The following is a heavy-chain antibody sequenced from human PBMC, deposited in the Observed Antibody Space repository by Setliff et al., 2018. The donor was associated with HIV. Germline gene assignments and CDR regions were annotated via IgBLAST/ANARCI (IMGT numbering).Heavy chain of an antibody. CDR2: ISSSSSYI. Sequence: PGGSLRLSCAASGFTFSNAWMSWVRQAPGKGLDWVSSISSSSSYIYYADSVKGRFTITRDMSTSTSYMELTNLRSEDTAVYYCAARPGVDSSGYYDYYYMDVWAKGTTVTVSS. D-gene: IGHD3-22*01. CDR1: GFTFSNAW. J-gene: IGHJ6*03. CDR3: AARPGVDSSGYYDYYYMDV. V-gene: IGHV3-21*04.